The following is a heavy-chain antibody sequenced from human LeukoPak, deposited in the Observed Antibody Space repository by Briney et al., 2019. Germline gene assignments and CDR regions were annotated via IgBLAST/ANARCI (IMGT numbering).Heavy chain of an antibody. CDR2: ISYDGGNI. J-gene: IGHJ4*02. CDR1: GFTFDAYA. CDR3: ARDPPFGSGWAQNHFDY. D-gene: IGHD6-19*01. V-gene: IGHV3-30*04. Sequence: PGGSLRLSCAPSGFTFDAYAMHRVRQAPGKGLEWVALISYDGGNIYYSDSVQGRFTISRDNSKNTLYLQMNTLRPEDTAIYYCARDPPFGSGWAQNHFDYWGQGTLVTVSS.